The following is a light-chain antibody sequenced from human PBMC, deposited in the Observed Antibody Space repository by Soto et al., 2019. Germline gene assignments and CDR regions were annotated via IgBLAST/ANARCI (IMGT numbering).Light chain of an antibody. CDR1: QSISAW. J-gene: IGKJ1*01. Sequence: DIQMTPSPSTLSASIGDRVTITCRASQSISAWLAWYQQKPGKAPNLLIYDASTLESGVPSRFSGSGSGTEFTLTISCLHPDDFATYYCQHYSSVWAFGQGTKVDI. CDR2: DAS. V-gene: IGKV1-5*01. CDR3: QHYSSVWA.